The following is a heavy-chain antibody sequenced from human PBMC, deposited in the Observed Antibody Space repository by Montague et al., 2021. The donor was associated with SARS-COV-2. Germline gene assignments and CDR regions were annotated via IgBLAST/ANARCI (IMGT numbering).Heavy chain of an antibody. CDR1: GFTFSSYA. Sequence: SLRLSCAASGFTFSSYAMHLVRQAPGKGLEWVAVISYDGSNKYYSDSXKGRFTISRDNSKNTLYLQMNSLRAEDTAVYYCARDNYDYVWGSYRYIYWGQGTLVTVSS. V-gene: IGHV3-30*04. CDR3: ARDNYDYVWGSYRYIY. J-gene: IGHJ4*02. D-gene: IGHD3-16*02. CDR2: ISYDGSNK.